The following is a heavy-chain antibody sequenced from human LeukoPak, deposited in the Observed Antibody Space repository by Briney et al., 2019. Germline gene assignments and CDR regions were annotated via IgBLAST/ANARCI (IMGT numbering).Heavy chain of an antibody. CDR1: GASITSFY. Sequence: SETLSLTCTVSGASITSFYYNWIRQSAGKGLEWIGRIYTNGGTDYRPSLNSRVTMSVDTSKKQISLKLTSVTAADTAVYFCSRGGGYGDCWGQGILVTVSS. V-gene: IGHV4-4*07. J-gene: IGHJ4*02. CDR3: SRGGGYGDC. D-gene: IGHD5-12*01. CDR2: IYTNGGT.